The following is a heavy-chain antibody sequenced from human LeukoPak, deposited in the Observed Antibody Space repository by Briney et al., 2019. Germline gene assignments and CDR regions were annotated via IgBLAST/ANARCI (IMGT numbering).Heavy chain of an antibody. CDR3: GRGSDGGKWLDY. V-gene: IGHV1-2*02. CDR2: LSPNNGVT. J-gene: IGHJ4*02. Sequence: ASVRLSCQASGCTFTGTYIHWVRPAPGQGLEGMGWLSPNNGVTNYVQKFQGRDTMTWDTSISTAYMELARLTSDDAALDYCGRGSDGGKWLDYSGQGALVTVSS. CDR1: GCTFTGTY. D-gene: IGHD3-22*01.